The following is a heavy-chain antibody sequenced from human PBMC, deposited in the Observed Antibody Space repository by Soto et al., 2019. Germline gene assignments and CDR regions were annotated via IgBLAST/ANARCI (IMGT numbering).Heavy chain of an antibody. CDR3: ARGGEAAAGRDYYYYYMDV. Sequence: QVQLVQSGAEVKKPGASVKVSCKASGYTFTGYYMHWVRQAPGQGLEWMGWINPNSGDTNYAQKFQGWVTMTRDTSISTAYMELSRLRSDDTAVYYCARGGEAAAGRDYYYYYMDVWGKGTTVTVSS. J-gene: IGHJ6*03. D-gene: IGHD6-13*01. V-gene: IGHV1-2*04. CDR2: INPNSGDT. CDR1: GYTFTGYY.